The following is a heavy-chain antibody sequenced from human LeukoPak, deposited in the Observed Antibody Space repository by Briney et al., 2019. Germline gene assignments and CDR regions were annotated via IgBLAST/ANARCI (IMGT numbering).Heavy chain of an antibody. CDR3: ASDLQDTELWNYYGMDV. D-gene: IGHD1-26*01. CDR2: IWYDGSNK. J-gene: IGHJ6*02. V-gene: IGHV3-33*01. Sequence: PGDSLRLSCAPSGFPFSILGVHWVRQATGEGLEWVAVIWYDGSNKYYAASVQGRFTISSDNYKNTLYLQMNSLRAEYTAVYYCASDLQDTELWNYYGMDVWGQGTT. CDR1: GFPFSILG.